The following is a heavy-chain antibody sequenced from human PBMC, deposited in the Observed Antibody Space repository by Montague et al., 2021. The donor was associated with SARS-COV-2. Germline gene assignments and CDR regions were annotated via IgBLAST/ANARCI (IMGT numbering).Heavy chain of an antibody. CDR3: VRGGTMTVVVFDY. CDR1: GDSISNSNW. Sequence: SETLSLTCTVSGDSISNSNWWTWVRQSPGRGLEWIWEIFRSGDXXXNPXXXSRVTMSVDMSRNQFSLSLSNVTAADTAIYYCVRGGTMTVVVFDYWGQGTLVTVSS. J-gene: IGHJ4*02. CDR2: IFRSGDX. V-gene: IGHV4-4*02. D-gene: IGHD3-22*01.